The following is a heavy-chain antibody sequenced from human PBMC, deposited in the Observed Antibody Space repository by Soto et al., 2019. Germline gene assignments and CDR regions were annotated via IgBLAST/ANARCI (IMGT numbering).Heavy chain of an antibody. Sequence: QVQLVESGGGVVQPGRSLRLSCAASGFTFSSYGMHWVRQAPGKGLEWVAVISYDGSNKYYADSVKGRFTISRDNSKNTLYLQMNSLRAEDTAVYYCAKGEGSGSYYMGSEYFQHWGQGTLVTVSS. J-gene: IGHJ1*01. CDR3: AKGEGSGSYYMGSEYFQH. V-gene: IGHV3-30*18. CDR1: GFTFSSYG. D-gene: IGHD3-10*01. CDR2: ISYDGSNK.